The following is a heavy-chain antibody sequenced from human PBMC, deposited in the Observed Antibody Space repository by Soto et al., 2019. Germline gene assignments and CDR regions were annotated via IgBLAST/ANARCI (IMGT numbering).Heavy chain of an antibody. CDR1: AYTYG. Sequence: QVPLVQSGDEVKKPGASVKVSCKASAYTYGLSLVRQAPGQGLEWMGWISGYNGNTNYAQRIQGRVTMTLDTSTNTADTELRSLTSDDTAVYYCARESIRSSGTSLRVYYFASWGQGNLVTVSS. J-gene: IGHJ4*02. D-gene: IGHD1-7*01. V-gene: IGHV1-18*01. CDR2: ISGYNGNT. CDR3: ARESIRSSGTSLRVYYFAS.